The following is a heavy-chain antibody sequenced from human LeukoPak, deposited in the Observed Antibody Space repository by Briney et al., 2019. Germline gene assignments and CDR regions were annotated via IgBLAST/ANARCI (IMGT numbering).Heavy chain of an antibody. CDR3: ARHSRPLFDY. J-gene: IGHJ4*02. CDR2: IYYSGST. CDR1: GGSISSSSYY. V-gene: IGHV4-39*01. D-gene: IGHD6-13*01. Sequence: SETLSLTCTVSGGSISSSSYYWGWIRQPPGKGLEWIGSIYYSGSTYYNPSLKSRVTISVDTSKDQFSLKLSSVTAADTAVYYCARHSRPLFDYWGQGTLVTVSS.